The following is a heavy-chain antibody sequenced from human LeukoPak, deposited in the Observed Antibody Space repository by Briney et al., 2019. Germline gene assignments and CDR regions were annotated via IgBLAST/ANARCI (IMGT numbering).Heavy chain of an antibody. Sequence: GGSLRLSCAASGFTFSSYSRIWVRQAPGEGLECISYINSASTPKYYADSVKGRFTISRDNAKNLLYLHMNSLRDEDTAVYYCARDVGPTVQPTPVDFWGQGTLVTVYS. V-gene: IGHV3-48*02. CDR1: GFTFSSYS. J-gene: IGHJ4*02. CDR2: INSASTPK. D-gene: IGHD1-14*01. CDR3: ARDVGPTVQPTPVDF.